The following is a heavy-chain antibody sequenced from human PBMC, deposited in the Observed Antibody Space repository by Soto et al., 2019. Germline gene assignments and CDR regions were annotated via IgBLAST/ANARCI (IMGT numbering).Heavy chain of an antibody. D-gene: IGHD3-3*01. CDR3: ANLGDYDFGSALVAFDI. V-gene: IGHV3-23*01. CDR2: ISGSGGST. Sequence: EVQLLESGGGLVQPGGSLRLSCAASGFTFSSYAMSWVRQAPGKGLEWVSAISGSGGSTYYADSVKGRFTISRDNSKNTLYLQMNSLRAEDTELYYCANLGDYDFGSALVAFDIWGQVTMVTVSS. CDR1: GFTFSSYA. J-gene: IGHJ3*02.